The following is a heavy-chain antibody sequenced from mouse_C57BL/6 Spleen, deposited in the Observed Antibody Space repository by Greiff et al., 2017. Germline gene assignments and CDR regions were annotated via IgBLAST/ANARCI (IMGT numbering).Heavy chain of an antibody. Sequence: EVILVESGGGLVKPGGSLKLSCAASGFTFSDYGMHWVRQAPEKGLEWVAYISSGSSTIYYAETVKGRVTISRDNAKNTLFLQMTSLRSEDTAMYYCARQGGNYVSYYFDGWGQGTTLTVAS. D-gene: IGHD2-1*01. J-gene: IGHJ2*01. CDR1: GFTFSDYG. CDR3: ARQGGNYVSYYFDG. CDR2: ISSGSSTI. V-gene: IGHV5-17*01.